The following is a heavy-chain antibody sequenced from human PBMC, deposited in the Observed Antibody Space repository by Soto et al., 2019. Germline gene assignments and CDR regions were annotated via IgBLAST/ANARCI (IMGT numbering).Heavy chain of an antibody. CDR3: ARGMGYYCSGGSCPEVVFDY. Sequence: EVQLVESGGGLVQPGGSLRLSCAASGFTFSSYSMNWVRQAPGKGLEWISYISGTSSTIYYADSVKGRFTISRDNAKNSLYLQMNSLRDEDTAVYYCARGMGYYCSGGSCPEVVFDYWGQGTLGTVCS. D-gene: IGHD2-15*01. CDR1: GFTFSSYS. V-gene: IGHV3-48*02. J-gene: IGHJ4*02. CDR2: ISGTSSTI.